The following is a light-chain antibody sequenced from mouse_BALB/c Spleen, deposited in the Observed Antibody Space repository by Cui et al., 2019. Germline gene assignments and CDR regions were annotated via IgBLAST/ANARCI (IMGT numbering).Light chain of an antibody. V-gene: IGKV14-100*01. Sequence: DILMTQSPSSMSVSLGDTVSITCHASQGISSNIGWLQQKQGKSFKGLIYHGTNLEDGVPSRFSGSGSGADYSLTISSLESEDFADYYCVQYAQFPLTFGAGTKLELK. CDR2: HGT. CDR1: QGISSN. CDR3: VQYAQFPLT. J-gene: IGKJ5*01.